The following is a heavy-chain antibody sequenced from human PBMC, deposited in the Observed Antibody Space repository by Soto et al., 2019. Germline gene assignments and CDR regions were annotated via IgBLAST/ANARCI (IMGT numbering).Heavy chain of an antibody. Sequence: PSENLSLTCTVSGGSISSYYWSWIRQPPGKGLEWIGYIYYSGSTNYNPSLKSRVTISVDTSKNQFSLKLSSVTAADTAVYYCARAADNYDILTGSGGWFDPWGQGTLVTVS. D-gene: IGHD3-9*01. CDR3: ARAADNYDILTGSGGWFDP. V-gene: IGHV4-59*01. CDR1: GGSISSYY. CDR2: IYYSGST. J-gene: IGHJ5*02.